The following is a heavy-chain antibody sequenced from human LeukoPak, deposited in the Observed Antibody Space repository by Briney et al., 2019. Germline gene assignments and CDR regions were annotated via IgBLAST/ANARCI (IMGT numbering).Heavy chain of an antibody. Sequence: GGSLRLSCAASGFTFSSYGMHWVRQAPGKGLEWVAVISYDGSNKYYADSVKGRFTISRDNSKNTLYLQMNSLRAEDTAVYYCAKDGGSGSSDYWGQGTLVTVSS. D-gene: IGHD3-10*01. CDR1: GFTFSSYG. CDR3: AKDGGSGSSDY. CDR2: ISYDGSNK. V-gene: IGHV3-30*18. J-gene: IGHJ4*02.